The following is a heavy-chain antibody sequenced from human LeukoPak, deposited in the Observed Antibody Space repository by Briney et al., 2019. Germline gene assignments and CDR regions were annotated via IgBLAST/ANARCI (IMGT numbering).Heavy chain of an antibody. J-gene: IGHJ4*02. Sequence: SETLSPTCAVYGESFSGYYWTRIRQPPGKGLEWLGEINDGGRTSCNPSLKSRVTISVDTSKNQFSLKLSSVTAADTAVYYCASRPSSSYRDYWGQGTLVTVSS. CDR3: ASRPSSSYRDY. CDR2: INDGGRT. V-gene: IGHV4-34*01. D-gene: IGHD6-6*01. CDR1: GESFSGYY.